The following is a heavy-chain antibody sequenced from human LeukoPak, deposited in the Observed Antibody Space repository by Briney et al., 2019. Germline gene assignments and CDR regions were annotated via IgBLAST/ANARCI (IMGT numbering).Heavy chain of an antibody. Sequence: PGGSLRFSGAASGFTCSSYSMNWDRQAPGKGLEWVSSISSSSSYIYYADSVKGRFTISRDNAKNSLYLQMNSLRAEDTAVYYCARDSGYDLYFDYWGQGTLVTVSS. CDR2: ISSSSSYI. J-gene: IGHJ4*02. V-gene: IGHV3-21*01. CDR3: ARDSGYDLYFDY. D-gene: IGHD5-12*01. CDR1: GFTCSSYS.